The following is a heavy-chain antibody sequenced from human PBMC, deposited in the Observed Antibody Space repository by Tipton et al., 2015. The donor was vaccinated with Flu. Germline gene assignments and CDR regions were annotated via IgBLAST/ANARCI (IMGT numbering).Heavy chain of an antibody. Sequence: TLSLTCAVYGGSVSGHYWSWIRQPPGKGLEWIREINHSGRTNYNPSLKSRVTISVDPSKNQFSLKLGSVNAADTAVYYCARHGGYYFDYWGQGTLVTVSS. CDR1: GGSVSGHY. CDR3: ARHGGYYFDY. D-gene: IGHD4-23*01. V-gene: IGHV4-34*01. CDR2: INHSGRT. J-gene: IGHJ4*02.